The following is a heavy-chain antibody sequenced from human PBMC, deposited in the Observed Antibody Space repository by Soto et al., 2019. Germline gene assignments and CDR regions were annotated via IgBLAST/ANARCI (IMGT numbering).Heavy chain of an antibody. D-gene: IGHD3-10*01. CDR1: GFTFRSYS. Sequence: EVQLVESGGGLVKPGGSLRLSCAASGFTFRSYSMNWVRQAPGKGLEWVSSISSSSSYKYYADSVKGGFPIPNDNAKNSLNLQRNSQRAEDTAVYYCERDIDFFHYGSGSYYHGPGPVGWYVGYWGQGSLVTVSS. CDR3: ERDIDFFHYGSGSYYHGPGPVGWYVGY. CDR2: ISSSSSYK. J-gene: IGHJ4*02. V-gene: IGHV3-21*01.